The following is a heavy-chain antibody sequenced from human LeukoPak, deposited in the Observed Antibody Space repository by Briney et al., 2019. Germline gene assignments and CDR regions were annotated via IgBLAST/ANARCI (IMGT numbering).Heavy chain of an antibody. V-gene: IGHV3-21*01. CDR1: GFTFSSYS. J-gene: IGHJ4*02. CDR2: ICSSSSYI. CDR3: ARRFRIVGATTGLIDY. Sequence: GGSLRLSCAASGFTFSSYSMNWVRQARGKGLEWVSSICSSSSYIYYADSVKGRFTISRDNAKNSLYLQMNSLRAEDTAVYYCARRFRIVGATTGLIDYWGQGTLVTVSS. D-gene: IGHD1-26*01.